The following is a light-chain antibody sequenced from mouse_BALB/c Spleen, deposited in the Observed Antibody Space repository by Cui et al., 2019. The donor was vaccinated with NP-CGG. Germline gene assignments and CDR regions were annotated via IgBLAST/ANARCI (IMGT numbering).Light chain of an antibody. CDR3: ALWYSNHWV. CDR1: IGSVTTGNN. Sequence: QAVVTQESALTTSSGETVTLTCLSRIGSVTTGNNANWVQEKPDHLFTGLIGGTNNRVPGVPARFSGSLIGNKAALTITGAQTEDEAIYFCALWYSNHWVFGGGTKLTVL. J-gene: IGLJ1*01. CDR2: GTN. V-gene: IGLV1*01.